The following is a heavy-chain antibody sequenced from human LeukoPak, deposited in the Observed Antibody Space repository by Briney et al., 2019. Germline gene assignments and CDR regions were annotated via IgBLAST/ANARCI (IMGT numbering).Heavy chain of an antibody. CDR3: ARPPRDDSAAYYSAFDV. V-gene: IGHV5-51*03. J-gene: IGHJ3*01. Sequence: PGGSLRLSCKGSGYSFTSYWIGWVRQLPGKGLEWMGIIYPGDSDTRYSPSFQGQVTISADKSISTAYLQWSSLKASDTAMYYCARPPRDDSAAYYSAFDVWGQGTMVTVSS. CDR2: IYPGDSDT. D-gene: IGHD3-22*01. CDR1: GYSFTSYW.